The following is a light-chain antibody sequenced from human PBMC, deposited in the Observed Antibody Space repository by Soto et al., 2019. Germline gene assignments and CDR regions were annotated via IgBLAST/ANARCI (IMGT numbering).Light chain of an antibody. CDR3: AAWDDSLSGYV. J-gene: IGLJ1*01. CDR2: SYN. V-gene: IGLV1-44*01. CDR1: SSNIGSNT. Sequence: QPVLTQPPSASGTPGQRVTISCSGSSSNIGSNTVNWYQQLPGTAPKLLIYSYNQRPSGVPDRFSDSKSGTSASLAISGLQSEDEADYYCAAWDDSLSGYVFGTVTKLTVL.